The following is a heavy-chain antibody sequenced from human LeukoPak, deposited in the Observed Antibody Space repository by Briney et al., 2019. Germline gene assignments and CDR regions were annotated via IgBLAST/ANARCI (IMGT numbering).Heavy chain of an antibody. CDR3: ARDFTQRWLQFPAFDI. V-gene: IGHV3-30*03. CDR2: ISYDGSNK. Sequence: GGSLRLSCAASGFTFSSYGMHWVRQAPGKGLEWVAVISYDGSNKYYADSVKGRFTISRDNSKNTLYLQMNSLRAEDTAVYYCARDFTQRWLQFPAFDIWGQGTMVTVSA. CDR1: GFTFSSYG. J-gene: IGHJ3*02. D-gene: IGHD5-12*01.